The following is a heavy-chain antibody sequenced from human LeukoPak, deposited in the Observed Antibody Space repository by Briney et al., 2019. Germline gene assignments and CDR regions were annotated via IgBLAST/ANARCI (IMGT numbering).Heavy chain of an antibody. J-gene: IGHJ4*02. CDR3: VKTDIYFNPIDY. Sequence: NSSETLSLTCAVSGVSISSSDWWSWVRQPPVQGLEWIGEIHRDGRTRYNPSLKSRVTMSRDYSKNQFSLNLTSVTATDTALYYCVKTDIYFNPIDYWGPGSLFTVSS. V-gene: IGHV4-4*02. CDR2: IHRDGRT. CDR1: GVSISSSDW. D-gene: IGHD3-9*01.